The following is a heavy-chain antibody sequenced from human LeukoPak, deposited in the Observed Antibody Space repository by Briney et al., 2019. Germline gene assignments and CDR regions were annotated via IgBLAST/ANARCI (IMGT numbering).Heavy chain of an antibody. CDR2: INTDGSST. D-gene: IGHD1-1*01. V-gene: IGHV3-74*01. CDR3: AKDQKLAWYFDL. Sequence: GGSLRLSCAASGFTFSSYWMHWVRQAPGKGLVWVSRINTDGSSTSYADSVKGRFTISRDNAKNSLYLQMNSLRGEDTAVYYCAKDQKLAWYFDLWGRGTLVTVSS. J-gene: IGHJ2*01. CDR1: GFTFSSYW.